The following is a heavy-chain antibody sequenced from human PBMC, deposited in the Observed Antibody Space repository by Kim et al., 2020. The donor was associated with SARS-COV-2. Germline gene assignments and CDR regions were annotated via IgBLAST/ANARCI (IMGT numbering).Heavy chain of an antibody. D-gene: IGHD3-10*01. CDR3: AKGRITMVRGVMSTGGFDY. V-gene: IGHV3-9*01. Sequence: GGSLRLSCAASGFTFDDYAMHWVRQAPGKGLEWVSGISWNSGSIGYADSVKGRFTISRDNAKNSLYLQMNSLRAEDTALYYCAKGRITMVRGVMSTGGFDYWGQGTLVTVSS. J-gene: IGHJ4*02. CDR1: GFTFDDYA. CDR2: ISWNSGSI.